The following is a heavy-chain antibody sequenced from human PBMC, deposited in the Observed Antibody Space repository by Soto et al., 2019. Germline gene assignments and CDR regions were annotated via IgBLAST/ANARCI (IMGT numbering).Heavy chain of an antibody. D-gene: IGHD6-13*01. Sequence: QVQLVESGGGVVQPGRSLRLSCAASGFTFSSYGMHWVRQAPGKGLEWVAVIWYDGSNKYYADSVKGRFTISRDNSKNTLYLQMNSLRAEDTAVYYCARGGIAAAGGRNYYYGMDVWGQGTTVTVSS. CDR2: IWYDGSNK. CDR3: ARGGIAAAGGRNYYYGMDV. V-gene: IGHV3-33*01. CDR1: GFTFSSYG. J-gene: IGHJ6*02.